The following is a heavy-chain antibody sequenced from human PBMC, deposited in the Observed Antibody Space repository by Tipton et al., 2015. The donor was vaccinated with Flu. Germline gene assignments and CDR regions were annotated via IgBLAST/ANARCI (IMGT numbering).Heavy chain of an antibody. CDR3: ARRDYSNYVSVPKNWFDP. CDR1: GDSISSVEFY. D-gene: IGHD4-11*01. V-gene: IGHV4-31*03. CDR2: IYSSGNT. J-gene: IGHJ5*02. Sequence: TLSLTCTVSGDSISSVEFYWSWLRQHPGKGLEWIGHIYSSGNTFYNSSLKSRVTISVDTSKNQFSLRLRSVTAADTAVYYCARRDYSNYVSVPKNWFDPWGQGTLVTVSS.